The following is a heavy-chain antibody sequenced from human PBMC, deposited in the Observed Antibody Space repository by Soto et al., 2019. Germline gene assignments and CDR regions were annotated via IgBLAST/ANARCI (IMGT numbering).Heavy chain of an antibody. V-gene: IGHV1-18*01. D-gene: IGHD2-15*01. J-gene: IGHJ6*02. CDR1: GYTFTSYG. Sequence: ASVKVSCKASGYTFTSYGISWVRQAPGQGLEWMGWISAYNGNTNYAQKLQGRVTMTTDTSTSTAYMELRSLRSDDTAVYYCARVGYCSGGSCYRRLGYYYYGMDVWGQGTTVTVSS. CDR3: ARVGYCSGGSCYRRLGYYYYGMDV. CDR2: ISAYNGNT.